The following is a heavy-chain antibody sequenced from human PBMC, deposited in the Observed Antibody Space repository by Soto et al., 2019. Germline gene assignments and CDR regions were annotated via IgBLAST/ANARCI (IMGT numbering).Heavy chain of an antibody. CDR3: AKGVVPAAIYYYGMDV. CDR2: ISGSGGST. V-gene: IGHV3-23*01. D-gene: IGHD2-2*01. Sequence: GGSLRLSCAASGFTFSSYAMSWVRQAPGKGLECVSAISGSGGSTYYADSVKGRFTISRDNSKNTLYLQMNSLRAEDTAVYYCAKGVVPAAIYYYGMDVWGQGTTVTVSS. CDR1: GFTFSSYA. J-gene: IGHJ6*02.